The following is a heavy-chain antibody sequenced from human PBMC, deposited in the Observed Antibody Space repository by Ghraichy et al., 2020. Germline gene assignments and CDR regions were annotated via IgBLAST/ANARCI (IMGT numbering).Heavy chain of an antibody. CDR2: IYYSGST. J-gene: IGHJ2*01. V-gene: IGHV4-59*01. CDR1: GGSFSTYY. CDR3: ARGYYWYFDL. Sequence: GSLRLSCSVSGGSFSTYYWSWVRQPPGKGLEWIGYIYYSGSTDYNPSLKSRVTISIDTSNNQFSLNLTSVTAADTAVYYCARGYYWYFDLWGRGTLVTVSS.